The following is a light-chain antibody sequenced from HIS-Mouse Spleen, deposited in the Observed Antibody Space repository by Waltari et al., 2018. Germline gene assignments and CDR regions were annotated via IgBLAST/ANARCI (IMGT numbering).Light chain of an antibody. Sequence: SYELTKPPSGSVSPGQTARITCSGDALPKKYAYWYQQKSGQAPVLVIYEDNKRPSGIPERFSGSSSGTMATLTISGAQVEDEADYYCYSTDSSGNHRVFGGGTKLTVL. CDR3: YSTDSSGNHRV. CDR2: EDN. CDR1: ALPKKY. V-gene: IGLV3-10*01. J-gene: IGLJ2*01.